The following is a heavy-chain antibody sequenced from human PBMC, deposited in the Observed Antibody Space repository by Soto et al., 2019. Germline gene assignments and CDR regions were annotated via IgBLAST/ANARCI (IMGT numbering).Heavy chain of an antibody. CDR2: INPSGGST. CDR3: ARGTVVTPVAGFDP. CDR1: GYIYTRYY. Sequence: ASVKVSCKASGYIYTRYYMHWVRQAPGQGLEWMGIINPSGGSTSYAQKFQGRVTMTSDTSTSTVYMELSSLRSEDTALYYCARGTVVTPVAGFDPWGQGTLVTVSS. V-gene: IGHV1-46*01. J-gene: IGHJ5*02. D-gene: IGHD2-21*02.